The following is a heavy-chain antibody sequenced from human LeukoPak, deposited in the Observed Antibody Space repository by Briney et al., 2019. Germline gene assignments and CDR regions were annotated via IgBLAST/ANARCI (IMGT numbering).Heavy chain of an antibody. Sequence: ASVKVSCKASGYTFTSYYMHWVRQAPGQGLEWMGISNPSGGSTSYAQKFQGRVTMTRDTSTSTVYMELSSLRSEDTAVYYCARDISYCSGRSCYLTIDYWGQGTLVTVSS. CDR1: GYTFTSYY. J-gene: IGHJ4*02. D-gene: IGHD2-15*01. V-gene: IGHV1-46*01. CDR2: SNPSGGST. CDR3: ARDISYCSGRSCYLTIDY.